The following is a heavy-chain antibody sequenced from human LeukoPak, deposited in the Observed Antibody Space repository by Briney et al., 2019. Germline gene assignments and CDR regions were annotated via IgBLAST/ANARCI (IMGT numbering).Heavy chain of an antibody. Sequence: EASVKVSCKASGGTFSSYAISWVRQAPGQGLEWMGGIIPIFGTANYAQKFQGRVTITADKSTSTAYMELSSLRSEDTAVYYCVRAPDCSGGSCYRYNWFDPWGQGTLVTVSS. CDR2: IIPIFGTA. D-gene: IGHD2-15*01. J-gene: IGHJ5*02. V-gene: IGHV1-69*06. CDR3: VRAPDCSGGSCYRYNWFDP. CDR1: GGTFSSYA.